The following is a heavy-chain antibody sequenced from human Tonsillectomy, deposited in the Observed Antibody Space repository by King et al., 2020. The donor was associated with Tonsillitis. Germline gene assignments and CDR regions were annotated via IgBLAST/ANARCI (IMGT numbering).Heavy chain of an antibody. CDR3: AKARSVAGRSYYYYDMDV. J-gene: IGHJ6*02. D-gene: IGHD6-19*01. V-gene: IGHV3-23*04. CDR1: GFTFSSYA. Sequence: VQLVESGGGLVQPGGSLRLSCAASGFTFSSYAMSWVRQAPGKGLEWVSVISGSGGSTYYADSVKGRFTISRDNSKNTLYLQMNSLRAEDTAVYYCAKARSVAGRSYYYYDMDVWGQGTTVTVSS. CDR2: ISGSGGST.